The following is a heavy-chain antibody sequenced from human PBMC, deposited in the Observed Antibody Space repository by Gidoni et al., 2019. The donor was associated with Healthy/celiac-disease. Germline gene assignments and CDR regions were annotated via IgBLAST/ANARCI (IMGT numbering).Heavy chain of an antibody. D-gene: IGHD3-3*01. CDR2: IYPGDLDT. J-gene: IGHJ6*02. Sequence: EVQLVQSGAEVKKPGESLKISCKGSGYSFTSYWIGWVRPMPGKGLEWMGIIYPGDLDTRYSPSFQGQVTISADKSISTAYLQWSSLKASDTAMYYCARSYYDFWSGYYKPRSFYYGMDVWGQGTTVTVSS. CDR1: GYSFTSYW. V-gene: IGHV5-51*01. CDR3: ARSYYDFWSGYYKPRSFYYGMDV.